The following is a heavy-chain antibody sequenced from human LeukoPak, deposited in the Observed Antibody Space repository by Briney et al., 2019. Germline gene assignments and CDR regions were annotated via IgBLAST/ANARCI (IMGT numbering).Heavy chain of an antibody. D-gene: IGHD1-7*01. CDR2: IYPGDSHT. CDR1: GYSFINYW. J-gene: IGHJ5*02. V-gene: IGHV5-51*01. Sequence: GESLKISCKGSGYSFINYWIGWVRQMPGKGLEWMGIIYPGDSHTRYSPSFQGQVTISADKSIRTAYLQWSSLQASHTAMYYCVRHVASNWNFALIPNWFDPWGQGTLVTVSS. CDR3: VRHVASNWNFALIPNWFDP.